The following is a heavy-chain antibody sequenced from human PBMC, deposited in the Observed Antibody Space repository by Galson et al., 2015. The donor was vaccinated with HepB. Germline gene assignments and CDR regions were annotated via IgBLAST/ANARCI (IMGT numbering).Heavy chain of an antibody. CDR3: ARGIRVGYDFWSGSGPPQTGYFDY. CDR1: GYTFTSSG. D-gene: IGHD3-3*01. CDR2: ISAYNGNT. Sequence: KASGYTFTSSGISWVRQAPGQGLEWMGWISAYNGNTNYAQKLQGRVTMTTDTSTSTAYMGLRSLRSDDTAVYYCARGIRVGYDFWSGSGPPQTGYFDYWGQGTLVTVSS. V-gene: IGHV1-18*01. J-gene: IGHJ4*02.